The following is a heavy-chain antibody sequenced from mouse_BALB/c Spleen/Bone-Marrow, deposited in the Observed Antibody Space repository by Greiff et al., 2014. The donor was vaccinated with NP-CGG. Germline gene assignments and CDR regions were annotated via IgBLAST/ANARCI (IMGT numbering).Heavy chain of an antibody. CDR3: ARSDGYRAMDY. J-gene: IGHJ4*01. CDR2: IYPGDGDT. CDR1: GYAFSNSW. Sequence: VKLMESGPELVKPGASVKISCKASGYAFSNSWMNWVKQRPGQGLEWIGRIYPGDGDTYYNGKFKDKATLTADKSSSTAYMQLSSLTPMDSAVYFCARSDGYRAMDYWGQGTSVTVSS. V-gene: IGHV1-82*01. D-gene: IGHD2-3*01.